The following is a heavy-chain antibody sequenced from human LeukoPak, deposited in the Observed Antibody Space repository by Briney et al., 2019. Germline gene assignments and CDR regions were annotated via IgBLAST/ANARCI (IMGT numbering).Heavy chain of an antibody. CDR3: ARGTYYYDSSGYPFDY. J-gene: IGHJ4*02. Sequence: SETLSLTCTVSGGSISSGGYSWSWIRQHPGKGLEWIGYIYYSGSTYYNPSLKSRVTISVDTSKNQFSLKLSSVTAAVTAVYYCARGTYYYDSSGYPFDYWGQGTLVTVSS. CDR2: IYYSGST. V-gene: IGHV4-31*03. CDR1: GGSISSGGYS. D-gene: IGHD3-22*01.